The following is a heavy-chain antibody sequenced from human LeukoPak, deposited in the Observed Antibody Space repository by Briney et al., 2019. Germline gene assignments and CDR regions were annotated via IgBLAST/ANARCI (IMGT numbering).Heavy chain of an antibody. D-gene: IGHD5-18*01. J-gene: IGHJ4*02. V-gene: IGHV4-34*01. CDR3: ARTVDTAMVFDY. Sequence: PSETLSLTCAVYGGSFSGYYWSWIRQPPGKGLEWIGEINYSGSTNYNPSLKSRVTISVDTSKNQFSLKLSSVTAADTAVYYCARTVDTAMVFDYWGQGTLVTVSS. CDR1: GGSFSGYY. CDR2: INYSGST.